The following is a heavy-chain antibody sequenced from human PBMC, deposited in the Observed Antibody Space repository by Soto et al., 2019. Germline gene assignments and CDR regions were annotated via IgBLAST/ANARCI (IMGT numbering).Heavy chain of an antibody. CDR2: ISGSGGST. CDR1: GFTFSSYA. CDR3: AKDKPTRYYDFWSGTNYYYYYMDV. D-gene: IGHD3-3*01. V-gene: IGHV3-23*01. Sequence: GGSLRLSCAASGFTFSSYAMSWVRQAPGKGLEWVSAISGSGGSTYYADSVKGRFTISRDNSKNTLYLQMNSLRAEDTAVYYCAKDKPTRYYDFWSGTNYYYYYMDVWGKGTTVTVSS. J-gene: IGHJ6*03.